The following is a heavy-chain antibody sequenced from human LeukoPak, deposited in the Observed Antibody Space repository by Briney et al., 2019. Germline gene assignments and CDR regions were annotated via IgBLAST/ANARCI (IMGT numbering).Heavy chain of an antibody. V-gene: IGHV4-34*01. CDR3: ARGYCSGGSCYGAFDI. Sequence: GSLRLSCAASGFTFSNAWMSWVRQAPGKGLEWIGEINHSGSTNYNPSLKSRVTISVDTSKNQFSLKLSSVTAADTAVYYCARGYCSGGSCYGAFDIWGQGTMVTVSS. CDR1: GFTFSNAW. D-gene: IGHD2-15*01. CDR2: INHSGST. J-gene: IGHJ3*02.